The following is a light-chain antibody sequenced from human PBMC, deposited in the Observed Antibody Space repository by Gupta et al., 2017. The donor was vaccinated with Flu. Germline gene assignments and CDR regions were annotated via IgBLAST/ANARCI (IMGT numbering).Light chain of an antibody. CDR1: QSVSSSY. J-gene: IGKJ1*01. CDR3: QQYGSSRWT. Sequence: EIVLTQSPGTLSLSPGERATLSCRASQSVSSSYLAWYQQKPGQAPRLLIYGASSRATGIPDRFRGSGSGTDFTLTISRLEPEDFAVYYGQQYGSSRWTFGQGTKVEIK. CDR2: GAS. V-gene: IGKV3-20*01.